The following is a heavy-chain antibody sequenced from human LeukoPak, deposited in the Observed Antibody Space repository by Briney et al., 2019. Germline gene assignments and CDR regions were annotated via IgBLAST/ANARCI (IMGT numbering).Heavy chain of an antibody. D-gene: IGHD3-10*01. J-gene: IGHJ5*02. CDR2: MNPNSGNT. CDR3: ARRREYYGSGNWFDP. Sequence: ASVKVSCKASGYTFTSYDINWVRQATGQGLEWMGWMNPNSGNTGYAQKFQGGVTMTRNTSISTAYMELSSLRSEDTAVYYCARRREYYGSGNWFDPWGQGTLVTVSS. V-gene: IGHV1-8*01. CDR1: GYTFTSYD.